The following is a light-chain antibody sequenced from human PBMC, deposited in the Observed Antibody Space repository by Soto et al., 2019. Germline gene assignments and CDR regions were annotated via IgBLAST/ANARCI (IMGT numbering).Light chain of an antibody. CDR1: RTVNNY. J-gene: IGKJ5*01. CDR2: DAF. CDR3: QQRSDCPPIT. Sequence: DIVLTQSPATLSLSPGERATLSCRASRTVNNYLAWYQQKPGQAPRLLIYDAFIRPAGIPARLSGRGSGTDFSLAISNLEHEGFAVYFCQQRSDCPPITFGQGTRVE. V-gene: IGKV3-11*01.